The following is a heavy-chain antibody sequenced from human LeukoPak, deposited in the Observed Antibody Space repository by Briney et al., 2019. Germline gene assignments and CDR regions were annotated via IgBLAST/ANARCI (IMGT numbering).Heavy chain of an antibody. CDR3: ARYSGYDSTNFDY. Sequence: PSETLSLTCTVSGGSISSSSYYWGWIRQPPGKGLEWIGSIYYSGSTYYNPSLKSRVTISVDTSKNQFSLKLSSVTAADTAVYYCARYSGYDSTNFDYWGQGTLVTVSS. D-gene: IGHD5-12*01. J-gene: IGHJ4*02. CDR1: GGSISSSSYY. V-gene: IGHV4-39*01. CDR2: IYYSGST.